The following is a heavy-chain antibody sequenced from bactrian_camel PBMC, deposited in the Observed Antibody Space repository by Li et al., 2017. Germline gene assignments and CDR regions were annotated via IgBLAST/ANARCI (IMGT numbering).Heavy chain of an antibody. V-gene: IGHV3S53*01. CDR1: GHTFNTYC. CDR2: IDSDGSI. Sequence: HVQLVESGGGSVQAGGSLSVSCEVSGHTFNTYCVWWFRQAPGKEREEVAAIDSDGSIKYADSVKGLFTISHDYAKNTLSLQMNTLKPEDTAVYFCAAQRNEARCYAGSWYPASAAGGYWGQGTQVTVS. CDR3: AAQRNEARCYAGSWYPASAAGGY. J-gene: IGHJ4*01. D-gene: IGHD3*01.